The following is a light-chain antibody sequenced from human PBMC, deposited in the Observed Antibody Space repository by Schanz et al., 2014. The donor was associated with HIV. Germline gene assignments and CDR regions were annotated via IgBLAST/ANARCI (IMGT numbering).Light chain of an antibody. J-gene: IGLJ3*02. CDR2: DVS. CDR1: SSDVGGYNY. Sequence: QSALTQPPSASGSPGQSVTISCTGTSSDVGGYNYVSWYQQHPGKAPKFMIYDVSKRPSGVPDRFSGSKSGNTASLTVSGLQAEDEADYYCSSYAGSNKFGVFGGGTKLTVL. CDR3: SSYAGSNKFGV. V-gene: IGLV2-8*01.